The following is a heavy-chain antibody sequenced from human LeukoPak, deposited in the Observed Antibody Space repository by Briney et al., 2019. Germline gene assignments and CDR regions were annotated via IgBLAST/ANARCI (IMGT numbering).Heavy chain of an antibody. D-gene: IGHD6-13*01. Sequence: SETLSLTCAVYGGSFSAYYWSWIRQPPGKRLEWIGEINHSGSTNYNPSLKSRVTILLDTSKNQFSLNLSSVTAADTAVYYCARLSSSWYQDWYFDLWGRGTLVTVSS. J-gene: IGHJ2*01. V-gene: IGHV4-34*01. CDR1: GGSFSAYY. CDR2: INHSGST. CDR3: ARLSSSWYQDWYFDL.